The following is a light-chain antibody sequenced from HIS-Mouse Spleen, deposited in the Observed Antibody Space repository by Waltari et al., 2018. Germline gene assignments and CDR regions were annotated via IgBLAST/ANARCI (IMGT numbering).Light chain of an antibody. CDR1: QGISSY. V-gene: IGKV1-9*01. J-gene: IGKJ1*01. Sequence: DIQLTQSPSFLSASVGDRVTITCRASQGISSYLAWYQQKPGKAPKLLSYAASTLQSGVPSRFSGSGSGTEFTLTISSLQPEEFATYYCQQLNSYPPTFGQGTKVEIK. CDR3: QQLNSYPPT. CDR2: AAS.